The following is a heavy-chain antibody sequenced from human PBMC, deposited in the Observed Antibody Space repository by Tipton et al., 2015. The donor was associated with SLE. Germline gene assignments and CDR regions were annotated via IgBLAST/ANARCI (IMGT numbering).Heavy chain of an antibody. V-gene: IGHV4-34*01. CDR2: INHSGST. J-gene: IGHJ3*02. Sequence: LRLSCAASGFTFSNYDMNWVRQPPGKGLEWIGEINHSGSTNYNPSLKSRVTISVDMSRNQFSLRLDSVTAADTALYYCARGEMDVFDIWGQGTVVSVPS. CDR3: ARGEMDVFDI. CDR1: GFTFSNYD.